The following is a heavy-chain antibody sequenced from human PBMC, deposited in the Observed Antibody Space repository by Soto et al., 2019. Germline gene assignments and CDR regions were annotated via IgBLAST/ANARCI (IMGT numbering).Heavy chain of an antibody. CDR3: AKSSEFLLDLDAFDI. J-gene: IGHJ3*02. CDR2: ISGSSDST. D-gene: IGHD1-1*01. V-gene: IGHV3-23*01. Sequence: GGSLRLSCAASSFTFTRYAAGWVRQAPGKGLEWVSAISGSSDSTYYADSVKGRFTISRDNSKNTLYLQMNSLRAEYTAVYYCAKSSEFLLDLDAFDIWGQGTMVTVSS. CDR1: SFTFTRYA.